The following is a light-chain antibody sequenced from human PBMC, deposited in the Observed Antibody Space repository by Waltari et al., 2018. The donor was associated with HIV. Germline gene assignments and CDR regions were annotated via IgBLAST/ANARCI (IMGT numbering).Light chain of an antibody. CDR2: RNN. CDR1: SFNIGTKH. CDR3: ATWDDTLTGYV. Sequence: QSVLTQAPSASGTPGQRVTIPCSGSSFNIGTKHVCWYRGVPGTTAELLIYRNNQLPSGVPDRFSGSKSGTSASLAISGLRSEDEADDYCATWDDTLTGYVFGTGTKVTVL. V-gene: IGLV1-47*01. J-gene: IGLJ1*01.